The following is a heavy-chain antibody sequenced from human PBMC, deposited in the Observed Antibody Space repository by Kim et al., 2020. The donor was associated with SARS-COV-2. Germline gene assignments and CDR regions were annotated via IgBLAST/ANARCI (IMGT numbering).Heavy chain of an antibody. Sequence: SETLSLTCTVSGGSISSYYWSWIRQPPGKGLEWIGYIYYSGSTNYNPSLKSRVTISVDTSKNQFSLKLSSVTAADTAVYYCAASRQTGGYYGMDVWGQGTTVTVSS. D-gene: IGHD3-10*01. CDR1: GGSISSYY. V-gene: IGHV4-59*01. CDR2: IYYSGST. J-gene: IGHJ6*02. CDR3: AASRQTGGYYGMDV.